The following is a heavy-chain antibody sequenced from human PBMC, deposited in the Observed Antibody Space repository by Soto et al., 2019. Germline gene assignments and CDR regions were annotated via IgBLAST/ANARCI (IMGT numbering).Heavy chain of an antibody. D-gene: IGHD3-9*01. CDR3: ARDLYDILTGYHYDAFDI. V-gene: IGHV4-4*07. CDR2: IYTSGST. Sequence: QVQLQESGPGLVKPSETLSLTCTVSGGSISSYYWSWIRQPAGKGLEWIGRIYTSGSTNYKPSLTSRVTMSVDPSKNQFSLKLSSVTAADTAVYYCARDLYDILTGYHYDAFDIWGQGTMVTVSS. J-gene: IGHJ3*02. CDR1: GGSISSYY.